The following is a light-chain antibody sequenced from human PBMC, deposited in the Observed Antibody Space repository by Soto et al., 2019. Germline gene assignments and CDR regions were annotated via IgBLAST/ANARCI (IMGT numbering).Light chain of an antibody. V-gene: IGLV2-8*01. CDR3: SSYSGSNNLV. CDR1: SSDVGGYNY. CDR2: EVS. Sequence: QSALTQPPSASGSPGQSVTISCTGTSSDVGGYNYVSWYQQHPGKAPKLMIYEVSNRPSGVPDRFSGSKSGNTASLTVSWLQAEDEADYYCSSYSGSNNLVFGGGTKVTVL. J-gene: IGLJ2*01.